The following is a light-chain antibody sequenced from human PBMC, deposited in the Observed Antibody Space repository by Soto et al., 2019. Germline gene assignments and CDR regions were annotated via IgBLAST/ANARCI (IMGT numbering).Light chain of an antibody. J-gene: IGKJ5*01. CDR1: QSVSSY. CDR2: GAS. CDR3: QQYNNWPIT. Sequence: EIVLKQSPATLSLSPGERATLSCRASQSVSSYLAWYQQKPGQAPRLLIYGASSRATGIPDRFSGSGSGTEFTLTISSLQSEDFAVYYCQQYNNWPITFGQGTRLENK. V-gene: IGKV3D-15*01.